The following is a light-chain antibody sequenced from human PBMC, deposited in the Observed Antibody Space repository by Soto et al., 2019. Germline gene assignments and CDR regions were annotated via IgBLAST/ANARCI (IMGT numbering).Light chain of an antibody. CDR3: KSYAGSNTYV. Sequence: QLVLTQPPSASGSPGQSVTISCTGTQRDIGVYDFVSWYQHPPGKAPRLIIYEVVQRPSGVPDRFSGAKSGNTASLTVSGLQASDEADYFCKSYAGSNTYVFGSGTKLTVL. J-gene: IGLJ1*01. CDR2: EVV. CDR1: QRDIGVYDF. V-gene: IGLV2-8*01.